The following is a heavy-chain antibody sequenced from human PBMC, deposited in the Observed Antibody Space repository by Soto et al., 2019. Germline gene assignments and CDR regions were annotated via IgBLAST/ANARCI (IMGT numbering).Heavy chain of an antibody. CDR2: IYYSGST. D-gene: IGHD2-2*01. Sequence: SETLSLTCTVSGGSISSSSYYWGWIRQPPGKGLEWIGSIYYSGSTYYNPSLKSRVTISVDTSKNQFSLKLTSVTAADTAVYYCARHNLNCYAWYYDGMDFWGQGTSVTVSS. J-gene: IGHJ6*02. CDR1: GGSISSSSYY. V-gene: IGHV4-39*01. CDR3: ARHNLNCYAWYYDGMDF.